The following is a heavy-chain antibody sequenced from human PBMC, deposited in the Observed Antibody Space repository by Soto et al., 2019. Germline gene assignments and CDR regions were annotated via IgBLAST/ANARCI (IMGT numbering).Heavy chain of an antibody. CDR3: ASSGPSRNRNVVVVAATHYGDYDYGMDV. CDR1: GGSFSGYY. V-gene: IGHV4-34*01. Sequence: SETLSLTCAVYGGSFSGYYWSWIRQPPGKGLEWIGEINHSGSTNYNPSLKSRVTISVDTSKNQFSLKLSSVTAADTAVYYCASSGPSRNRNVVVVAATHYGDYDYGMDVWGQGTTVTVSS. D-gene: IGHD2-15*01. CDR2: INHSGST. J-gene: IGHJ6*02.